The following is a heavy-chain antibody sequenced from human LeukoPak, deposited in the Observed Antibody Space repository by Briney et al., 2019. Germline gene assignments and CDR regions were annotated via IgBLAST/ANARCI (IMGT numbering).Heavy chain of an antibody. V-gene: IGHV1-69*05. CDR3: ARDYFAGGWMVDAFDI. CDR1: GGTFSSYA. D-gene: IGHD6-19*01. Sequence: SVKVSCKASGGTFSSYAISWVRQAPGQGLEWMGRIIPIFGTANYAQKFQGRVTITTDESTSTAYMELSSLRSEDTAVYYCARDYFAGGWMVDAFDIWGQGTMVAVSS. CDR2: IIPIFGTA. J-gene: IGHJ3*02.